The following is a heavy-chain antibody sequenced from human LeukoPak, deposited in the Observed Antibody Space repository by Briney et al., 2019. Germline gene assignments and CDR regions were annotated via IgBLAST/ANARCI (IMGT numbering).Heavy chain of an antibody. V-gene: IGHV4-61*01. Sequence: PSETLSLTCTVSGGSVSSGSYYWSWIRQPPGKGLEWIGYIYYSGSTNYNPSLKSRVTISVDTSKNQFSLKLSSVTAADTAVYYCARDLAAVAGTGNNWFDPWGQGTLVTVSS. D-gene: IGHD6-19*01. J-gene: IGHJ5*02. CDR3: ARDLAAVAGTGNNWFDP. CDR1: GGSVSSGSYY. CDR2: IYYSGST.